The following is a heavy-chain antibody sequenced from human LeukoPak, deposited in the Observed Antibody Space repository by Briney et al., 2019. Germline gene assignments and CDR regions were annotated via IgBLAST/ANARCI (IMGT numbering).Heavy chain of an antibody. J-gene: IGHJ4*02. CDR1: GFTFDDYA. V-gene: IGHV3-9*01. CDR3: AKDDSSGQGGYFDY. D-gene: IGHD3-22*01. CDR2: ISWNSGSI. Sequence: GGSLRLSCAASGFTFDDYAMHWVRQAPGKGLEWVSGISWNSGSIGYADSVKGRFTISRDNNKNSLYLQMNSLRAEDTALYYCAKDDSSGQGGYFDYWGQGTLVTVSS.